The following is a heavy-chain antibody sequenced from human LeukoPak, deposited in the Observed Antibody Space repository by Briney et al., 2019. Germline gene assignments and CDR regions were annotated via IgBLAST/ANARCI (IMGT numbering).Heavy chain of an antibody. CDR2: IIPILGIA. CDR1: GGTFSSYA. D-gene: IGHD3-10*01. J-gene: IGHJ4*02. V-gene: IGHV1-69*04. CDR3: ARATMVRGVIHDY. Sequence: ASVKVSCKASGGTFSSYAISWVRQAPGQGLEWMGRIIPILGIANYAQKFQGRVTITAGKSTSTAYMELSSLRSEDTAVYYCARATMVRGVIHDYWGQGTLVTVSS.